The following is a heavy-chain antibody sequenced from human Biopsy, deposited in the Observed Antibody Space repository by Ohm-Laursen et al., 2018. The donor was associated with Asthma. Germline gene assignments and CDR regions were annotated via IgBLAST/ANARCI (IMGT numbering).Heavy chain of an antibody. V-gene: IGHV3-30*03. D-gene: IGHD3-22*01. J-gene: IGHJ3*02. CDR3: ARQSGQEYGDSIPFDT. CDR1: GFVLSQCG. Sequence: SLRLSCAASGFVLSQCGMHWVRQGPGKGLEWVALVSSDGHNKYYEDSVKGRFAISRDNSRNRLYLQINSLTVEDSAVYFCARQSGQEYGDSIPFDTWGQGTKVAVSS. CDR2: VSSDGHNK.